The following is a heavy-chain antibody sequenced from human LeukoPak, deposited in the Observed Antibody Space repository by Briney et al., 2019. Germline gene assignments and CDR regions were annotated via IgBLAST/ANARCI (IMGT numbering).Heavy chain of an antibody. CDR2: IFHTGST. J-gene: IGHJ3*01. CDR1: GGSISSSSYY. V-gene: IGHV4-39*07. Sequence: SETLSLTCTVSGGSISSSSYYWGWIRQPPGKGLEWIGEIFHTGSTNYNPSVEGRVTISIDKSRNHFSLMLTSVTAADTALYYCARGMRFDTLFSAFDVWSQGTMVSVSS. D-gene: IGHD3-10*01. CDR3: ARGMRFDTLFSAFDV.